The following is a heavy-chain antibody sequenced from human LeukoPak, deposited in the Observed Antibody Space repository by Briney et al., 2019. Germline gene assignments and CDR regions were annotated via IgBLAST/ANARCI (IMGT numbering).Heavy chain of an antibody. J-gene: IGHJ4*02. CDR3: ATGGVGATSPLFIDY. V-gene: IGHV3-48*01. CDR2: ISSSSSTI. Sequence: GGSLRLSCAASGFTFSSYSMNWVRQAPGKGLEWVSYISSSSSTIYYADSVKGRFTISRDNAKNSLYLQMNSLRAEDTAVYYCATGGVGATSPLFIDYWGQGTLVTVSS. CDR1: GFTFSSYS. D-gene: IGHD1-26*01.